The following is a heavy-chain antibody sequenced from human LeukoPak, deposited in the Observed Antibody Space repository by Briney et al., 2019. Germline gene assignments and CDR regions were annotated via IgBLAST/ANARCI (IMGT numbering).Heavy chain of an antibody. D-gene: IGHD6-13*01. J-gene: IGHJ4*02. Sequence: SETLSLTCTVSGGSIGSTNYYWAWIRQPPGKGLEWIGSIYYSGTTYYNPSLKSRITISVDTSKSQFSLNLDSVTAADTAVYYCARHTAAHAIPRFDYWGQGTLVTVAS. CDR1: GGSIGSTNYY. CDR3: ARHTAAHAIPRFDY. CDR2: IYYSGTT. V-gene: IGHV4-39*01.